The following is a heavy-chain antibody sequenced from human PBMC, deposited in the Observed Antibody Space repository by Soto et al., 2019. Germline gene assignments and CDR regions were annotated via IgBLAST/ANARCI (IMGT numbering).Heavy chain of an antibody. D-gene: IGHD1-7*01. J-gene: IGHJ4*02. CDR2: IYYSGST. Sequence: SETLSLTCTVSGGSISSGGYYWSWIRQHPGKGLEWIGYIYYSGSTYYNPSLKSRVTISVDTSKNQFSLKLSSVTAADTAVYYCARDRRGAGTTEFDYWGQGTLVTVSS. V-gene: IGHV4-31*03. CDR1: GGSISSGGYY. CDR3: ARDRRGAGTTEFDY.